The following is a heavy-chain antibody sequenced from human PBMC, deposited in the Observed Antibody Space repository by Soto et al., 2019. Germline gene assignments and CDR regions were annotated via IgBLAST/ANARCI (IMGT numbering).Heavy chain of an antibody. CDR2: IFSSGST. CDR3: ARDQGVVVTADNWFDP. J-gene: IGHJ5*02. CDR1: GGSITDYS. Sequence: SETLSLTCTVSGGSITDYSWVWIRQPAGKGLEWIGRIFSSGSTNYNPSLKGRITMSLDTSKNQFSLKLNSATATDTAVYVCARDQGVVVTADNWFDPWGQGILVTVSS. D-gene: IGHD2-21*02. V-gene: IGHV4-4*07.